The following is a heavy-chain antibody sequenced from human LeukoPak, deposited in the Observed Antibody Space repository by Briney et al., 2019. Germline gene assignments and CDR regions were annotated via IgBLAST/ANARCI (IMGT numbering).Heavy chain of an antibody. V-gene: IGHV3-30*09. CDR1: GFTFSSYA. CDR2: ISYDGSDK. D-gene: IGHD2-15*01. J-gene: IGHJ6*01. Sequence: SLRLSCAASGFTFSSYAMHWVRQAPGKGLEWVAIISYDGSDKYYADSVRGRFAISRDNSKNTLYLQMNSLRAEDTAVYYCGRVGCTGGNCRPYAYYATDVGGQGTTVTVS. CDR3: GRVGCTGGNCRPYAYYATDV.